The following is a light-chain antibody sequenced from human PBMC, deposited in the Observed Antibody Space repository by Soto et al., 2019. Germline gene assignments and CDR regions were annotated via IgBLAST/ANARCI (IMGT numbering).Light chain of an antibody. CDR1: QSVSSY. Sequence: EIVLTQSPATLSLSPGERATLSCRASQSVSSYLAWYQQKLGQAPRLLIYDASNRATGIPARFSGSGSGTDFTLTISSLEPEYFAVYYRQQGSNRPPESTFGGGTKVEI. V-gene: IGKV3-11*01. CDR3: QQGSNRPPEST. J-gene: IGKJ4*01. CDR2: DAS.